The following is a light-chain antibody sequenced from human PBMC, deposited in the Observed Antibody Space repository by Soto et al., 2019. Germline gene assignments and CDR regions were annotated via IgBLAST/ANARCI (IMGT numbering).Light chain of an antibody. V-gene: IGKV3-15*01. Sequence: EIVMTQSPATLSVSPGERATLFCRASQSISNNLAWYQQKPGQAPRLLIYDTSTRATGIPARFSGSGSGTEFTLTISSLQSEDFAVYSCQQYKHWPRTFGQGTRVEIK. CDR1: QSISNN. CDR2: DTS. CDR3: QQYKHWPRT. J-gene: IGKJ1*01.